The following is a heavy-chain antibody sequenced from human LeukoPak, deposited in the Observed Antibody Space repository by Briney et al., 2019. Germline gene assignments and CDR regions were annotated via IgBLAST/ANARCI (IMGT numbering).Heavy chain of an antibody. Sequence: AGGSLRLSCAASGFTFSSYAMSWVRQAPGKGREWVSDISGSGGSTYYAASMKGRFTISRDNSKNTLYLQMNSLRAEDTAVYYCAKDGGYYDSSGYYYGWFDPWGQGTLVTVSS. CDR2: ISGSGGST. CDR1: GFTFSSYA. CDR3: AKDGGYYDSSGYYYGWFDP. V-gene: IGHV3-23*01. J-gene: IGHJ5*02. D-gene: IGHD3-22*01.